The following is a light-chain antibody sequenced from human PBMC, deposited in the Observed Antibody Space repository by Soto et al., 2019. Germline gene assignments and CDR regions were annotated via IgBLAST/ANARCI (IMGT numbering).Light chain of an antibody. V-gene: IGLV2-8*01. Sequence: QSALTQPPSASGSPGQSVTISCTGTSSDVGGYNYVSWYQQHPGKAPKLMLYEVSKRPSGVPDRFSGSKSGNTASLTVSGLQAEDEADYYCSSYAGRNNLLFGGGTKLTVL. J-gene: IGLJ2*01. CDR3: SSYAGRNNLL. CDR2: EVS. CDR1: SSDVGGYNY.